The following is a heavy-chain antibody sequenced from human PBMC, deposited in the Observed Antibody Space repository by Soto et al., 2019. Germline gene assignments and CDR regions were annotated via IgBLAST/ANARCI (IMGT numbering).Heavy chain of an antibody. J-gene: IGHJ3*02. D-gene: IGHD1-7*01. CDR2: MRHSGGT. V-gene: IGHV4-34*01. CDR1: GGSVNSGNYY. Sequence: QVQLQQWGAGLLKPSETLSLTCAVFGGSVNSGNYYWSWIRQPPGKGLELLGEMRHSGGTHFNPPPKRRVNISVDTCKTQFSRKMSSVTAADPALYYCARGERRTATTVVDDFDIWGPGTMVTFSS. CDR3: ARGERRTATTVVDDFDI.